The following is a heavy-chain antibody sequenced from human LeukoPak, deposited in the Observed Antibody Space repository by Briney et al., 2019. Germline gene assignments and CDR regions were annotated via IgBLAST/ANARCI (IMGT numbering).Heavy chain of an antibody. J-gene: IGHJ4*02. CDR1: GFTFSNAW. D-gene: IGHD2-15*01. CDR2: IKRRSDGGTN. V-gene: IGHV3-15*01. CDR3: TTESGGNWWVDY. Sequence: GGSLRLSCAASGFTFSNAWMSWVRQAPGKGLEWVGRIKRRSDGGTNDYAAPVKGRFTISRDDSKNTLYLQMNSLKSEDTAVYYCTTESGGNWWVDYWGQGTLVTVSS.